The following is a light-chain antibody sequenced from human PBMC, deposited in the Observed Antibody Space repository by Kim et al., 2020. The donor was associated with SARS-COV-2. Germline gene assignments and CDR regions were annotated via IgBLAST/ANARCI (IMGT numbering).Light chain of an antibody. J-gene: IGLJ3*02. Sequence: GQSITISCTATSSDVGTHNYVSWYQHHPGKAPKLMIFEVSERPSGVPDRFSGSKSGNTASLTVSGLQAEDEADYYCSSYAGKNDVVFGGGTQLTVL. CDR1: SSDVGTHNY. V-gene: IGLV2-8*01. CDR2: EVS. CDR3: SSYAGKNDVV.